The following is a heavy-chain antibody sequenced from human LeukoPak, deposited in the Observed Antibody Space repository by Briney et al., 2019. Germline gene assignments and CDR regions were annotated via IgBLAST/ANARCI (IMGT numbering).Heavy chain of an antibody. J-gene: IGHJ6*03. CDR3: VRDQHDYYFFYMDV. CDR1: GDSISSSTYY. CDR2: IYYSGST. V-gene: IGHV4-39*07. Sequence: PSETLSFTCTVSGDSISSSTYYWGWIRQPPGKGLEWIGSIYYSGSTYYNPSLKSRVTISVDTSKNHFSLSLSSVTAADTAVYYCVRDQHDYYFFYMDVWGKGTTVTVSS.